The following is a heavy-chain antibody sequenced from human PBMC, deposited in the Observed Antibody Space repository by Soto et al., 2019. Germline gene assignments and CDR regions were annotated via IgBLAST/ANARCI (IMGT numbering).Heavy chain of an antibody. D-gene: IGHD5-12*01. CDR2: IVPIVDTS. CDR3: VRVVAIPGYPAT. Sequence: QVQLVQSGAEVRQPASSVKVSCKTSGGTFSSYAISWVRQAPGQGLEWMGGIVPIVDTSTYAQKFQGRVTITADESTSTAYMELSSLRSDDTAIYYCVRVVAIPGYPATWGQGTLVTVSS. J-gene: IGHJ5*02. CDR1: GGTFSSYA. V-gene: IGHV1-69*12.